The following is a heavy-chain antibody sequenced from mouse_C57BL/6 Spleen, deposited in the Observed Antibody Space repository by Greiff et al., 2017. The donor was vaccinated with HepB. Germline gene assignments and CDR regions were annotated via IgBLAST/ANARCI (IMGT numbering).Heavy chain of an antibody. CDR3: ARHDYYGSSPYYFDY. CDR1: GYTFTSYW. J-gene: IGHJ2*01. Sequence: QVQLQQPGAELVKPGASVKLSCKASGYTFTSYWMHWVKQRPGRGLEWIGRIDLNSGGTKYNEKFKSKATLTVDKPSSTAYMQLSSLTSEDSAVYYCARHDYYGSSPYYFDYWGQGTTLTVSS. D-gene: IGHD1-1*01. CDR2: IDLNSGGT. V-gene: IGHV1-72*01.